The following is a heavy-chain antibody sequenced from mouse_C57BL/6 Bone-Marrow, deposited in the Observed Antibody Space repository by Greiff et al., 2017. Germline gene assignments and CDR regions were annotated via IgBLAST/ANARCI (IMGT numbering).Heavy chain of an antibody. V-gene: IGHV3-1*01. CDR3: ARDYYGSSYEAWFAY. CDR2: ISYSGST. D-gene: IGHD1-1*01. J-gene: IGHJ3*01. Sequence: DVKLQESGPGMVKPSQSLSLTCTVTGYSITSGYDWHWIRHFPGNKLEWMGYISYSGSTNYNPSLKSRISITHDTSKNHFFLKLNSVTTEDTATYYCARDYYGSSYEAWFAYWGQGTLVTVSA. CDR1: GYSITSGYD.